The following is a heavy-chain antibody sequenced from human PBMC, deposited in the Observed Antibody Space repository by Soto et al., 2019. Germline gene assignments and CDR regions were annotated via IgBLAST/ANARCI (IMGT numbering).Heavy chain of an antibody. J-gene: IGHJ6*03. CDR1: GFTFDDYA. CDR2: ISWNSGSI. V-gene: IGHV3-9*01. Sequence: EVQLVESGGGLVQPGRSLRLSCAASGFTFDDYAMHWDRQAPGKGLEWVSGISWNSGSIGYADSVKGRFTISRDNAKNSLYLQMNSLRAEDTALYYCAKDRGSGYCSGGSCYEGNDYYYYMDVWGKGTTVTVSS. D-gene: IGHD2-15*01. CDR3: AKDRGSGYCSGGSCYEGNDYYYYMDV.